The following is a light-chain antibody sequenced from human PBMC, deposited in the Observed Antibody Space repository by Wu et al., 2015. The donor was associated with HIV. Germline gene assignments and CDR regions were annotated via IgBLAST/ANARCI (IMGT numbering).Light chain of an antibody. CDR2: SAS. J-gene: IGKJ1*01. CDR1: QGISGW. CDR3: QQVNRDPWT. Sequence: DIQMTQSPSSVSASVGDTVTITCRTSQGISGWLAWYQLKPGEVPRLLIYSASNLESGVPPRFSGSGYGTEFTLTISSLQPEDFATYYCQQVNRDPWTFGPGTTVEVK. V-gene: IGKV1-12*01.